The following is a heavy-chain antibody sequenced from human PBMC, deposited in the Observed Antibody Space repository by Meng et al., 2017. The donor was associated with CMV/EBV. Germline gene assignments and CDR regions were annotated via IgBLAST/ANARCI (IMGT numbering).Heavy chain of an antibody. J-gene: IGHJ6*04. D-gene: IGHD6-6*01. CDR1: GFTFSSYE. CDR3: AREGLRSSSSYYYGMDV. Sequence: GGSLRLSCAASGFTFSSYEMNWVRQAPGKGLEWVSYISSSGSTIYYADSVKGRFTISRDNAKNSLYLQMNSLRAEDTAVYYCAREGLRSSSSYYYGMDVWGKGTTVTVSS. V-gene: IGHV3-48*03. CDR2: ISSSGSTI.